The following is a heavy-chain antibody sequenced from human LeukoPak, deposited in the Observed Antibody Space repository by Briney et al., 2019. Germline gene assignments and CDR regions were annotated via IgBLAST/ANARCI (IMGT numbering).Heavy chain of an antibody. Sequence: TGGSLRLSCAASGFTFSNHWMSWVRQAPGKGLEWVANIKQGGSERDYVDSVKGRFSISRDNAKDSLYLQMNSLTVDDTAVYYCARLRGGYYFDYWGQGTLVTVSS. CDR1: GFTFSNHW. CDR2: IKQGGSER. V-gene: IGHV3-7*04. D-gene: IGHD1-26*01. CDR3: ARLRGGYYFDY. J-gene: IGHJ4*02.